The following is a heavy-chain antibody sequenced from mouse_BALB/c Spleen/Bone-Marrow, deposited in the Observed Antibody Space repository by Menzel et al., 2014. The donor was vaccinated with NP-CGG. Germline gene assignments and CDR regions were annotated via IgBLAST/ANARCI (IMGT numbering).Heavy chain of an antibody. CDR1: GFNIKDSY. V-gene: IGHV14-4*02. CDR3: TPYGNYAWEY. D-gene: IGHD2-10*02. Sequence: EVQLQQSGAELVRSGASVKLSCTGSGFNIKDSYIHWVKQRPGQGLEWIGWIDPENGDTEYAPKFQGKATMTADTSSNTAYLQLSSLTSEDTAVYYCTPYGNYAWEYWGQGTSVTVSS. CDR2: IDPENGDT. J-gene: IGHJ4*01.